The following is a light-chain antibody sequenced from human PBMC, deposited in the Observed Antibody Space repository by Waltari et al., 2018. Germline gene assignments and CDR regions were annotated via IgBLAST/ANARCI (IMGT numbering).Light chain of an antibody. CDR1: QGISNW. CDR2: KAS. Sequence: CLASQGISNWLAWYQQKPVKAPKLLIYKASTLESGVPSRFSGSGSGTEFTLTISSLQPDDFATYYCQQYNSYSLLTFGGGTKVEIK. V-gene: IGKV1-5*03. J-gene: IGKJ4*01. CDR3: QQYNSYSLLT.